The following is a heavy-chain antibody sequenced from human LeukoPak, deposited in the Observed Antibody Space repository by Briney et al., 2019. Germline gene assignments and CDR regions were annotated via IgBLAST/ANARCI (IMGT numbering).Heavy chain of an antibody. CDR3: ARNHPAACIFFFDP. D-gene: IGHD6-13*01. J-gene: IGHJ5*02. Sequence: ASVKVSCKASGYTFTGYYMHWVRQAPGQGPEWMGWINPNSGGTNYAQKFQGRVTMTRDTSISTAYMELSRLRSDGTAVYYCARNHPAACIFFFDPWGQGTLVTVSS. CDR2: INPNSGGT. V-gene: IGHV1-2*02. CDR1: GYTFTGYY.